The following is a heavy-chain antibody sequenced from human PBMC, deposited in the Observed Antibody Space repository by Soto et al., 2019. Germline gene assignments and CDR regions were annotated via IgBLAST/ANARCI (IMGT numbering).Heavy chain of an antibody. CDR3: AKARGYSYGSDAFDI. CDR2: ISGSGGST. CDR1: GFIFSSYA. V-gene: IGHV3-23*01. D-gene: IGHD5-18*01. Sequence: GGSLRLSCAASGFIFSSYAMSWVRQAPGKGLEWVSAISGSGGSTYYADSVKGRFTISRDNSKNTLYLQMNSLRAEDTAVYYCAKARGYSYGSDAFDIWGQGTMVTVSS. J-gene: IGHJ3*02.